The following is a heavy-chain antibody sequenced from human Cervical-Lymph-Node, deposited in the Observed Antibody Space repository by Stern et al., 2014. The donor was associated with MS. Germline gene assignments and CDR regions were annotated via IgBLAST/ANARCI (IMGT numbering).Heavy chain of an antibody. CDR3: ARGGTTVVTPLDY. CDR1: GGTFSSGGYH. J-gene: IGHJ4*02. Sequence: VQLVESGPGLVKPSQTLTLTCTVSGGTFSSGGYHWGWLRQRPGKGLEWLGYIYYSGSTYYNPSRKSRVTISVDTSKNQFYLKLSSVTAADTAVYYCARGGTTVVTPLDYWGQGTLVTVSS. CDR2: IYYSGST. D-gene: IGHD4-23*01. V-gene: IGHV4-31*03.